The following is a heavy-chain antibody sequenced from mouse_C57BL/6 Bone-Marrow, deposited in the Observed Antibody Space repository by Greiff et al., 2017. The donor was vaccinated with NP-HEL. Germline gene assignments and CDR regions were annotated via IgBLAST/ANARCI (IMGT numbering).Heavy chain of an antibody. CDR3: ARHLGGVVADC. Sequence: EVQGVESGGDLVKPGGSLKLSCAASGFTFSSYGMSWVRQTPDKRLEWVATISSGGSYTYYPDSVKGRFTISRDNAKNTLYLQMSSLKSEDTAMYYCARHLGGVVADCWGRGTTLTVSS. CDR1: GFTFSSYG. V-gene: IGHV5-6*01. D-gene: IGHD1-1*01. J-gene: IGHJ2*01. CDR2: ISSGGSYT.